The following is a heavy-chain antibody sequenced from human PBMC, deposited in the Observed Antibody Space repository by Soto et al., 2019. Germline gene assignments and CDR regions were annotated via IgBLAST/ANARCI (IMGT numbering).Heavy chain of an antibody. CDR3: AKIEAAVGLDY. V-gene: IGHV3-23*01. CDR1: GFTFSSYA. D-gene: IGHD6-13*01. CDR2: ISGGGGSR. Sequence: GGSLRLSCAASGFTFSSYAMSWVRQAPGKGLEWVSSISGGGGSRYKADSVKGRFTISRDNSKNTLYLQMNSLRAEDTAVYYCAKIEAAVGLDYWGQGTLVTVSS. J-gene: IGHJ4*02.